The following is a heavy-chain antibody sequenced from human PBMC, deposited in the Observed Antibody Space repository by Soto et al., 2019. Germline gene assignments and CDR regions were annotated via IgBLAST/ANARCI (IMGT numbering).Heavy chain of an antibody. V-gene: IGHV3-53*01. Sequence: PGESLKISCAASGFTVSSNYMSWVRQAPGKGLEWVSVIYSGGSTYYADSVKGRFTISRDNSKNTLYLQMNSLRAEDTAVYYCASLQYDVWGQGTTVTVSS. CDR2: IYSGGST. CDR1: GFTVSSNY. CDR3: ASLQYDV. J-gene: IGHJ6*02.